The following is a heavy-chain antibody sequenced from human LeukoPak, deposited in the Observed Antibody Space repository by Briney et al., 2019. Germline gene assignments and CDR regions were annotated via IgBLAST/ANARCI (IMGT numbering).Heavy chain of an antibody. V-gene: IGHV4-31*03. CDR2: IYNGGTT. CDR1: DGSISGDNYY. Sequence: SETLSLTCTVSDGSISGDNYYWSWIRQLPGTGLEWIGYIYNGGTTYYNPSFKSRVIISVDTSKNQFSLKLKSVTAADTAMYYCARGARFFAYYDYWGRGTLVTVSS. CDR3: ARGARFFAYYDY. D-gene: IGHD2-21*01. J-gene: IGHJ4*02.